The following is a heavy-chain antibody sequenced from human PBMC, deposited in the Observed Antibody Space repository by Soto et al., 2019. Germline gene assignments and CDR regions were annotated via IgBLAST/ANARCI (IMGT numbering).Heavy chain of an antibody. D-gene: IGHD2-15*01. CDR3: ARARFQLLHPYYYGMDV. Sequence: QVQLQQAGPGLGKPSETLSLTCTVSGGSISRYYWSWIRQPPGKGLDWIGYIDYTEKTHYNPSLKSRVTISLDQYKTQFSLNLRAVTAADTGGSFCARARFQLLHPYYYGMDVWGQGTAVTVSS. CDR1: GGSISRYY. CDR2: IDYTEKT. J-gene: IGHJ6*02. V-gene: IGHV4-59*01.